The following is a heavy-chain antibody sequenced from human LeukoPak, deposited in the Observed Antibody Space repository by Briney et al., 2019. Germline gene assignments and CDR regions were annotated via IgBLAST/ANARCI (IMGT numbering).Heavy chain of an antibody. CDR3: ARGYCNDKICYYTS. V-gene: IGHV3-48*01. D-gene: IGHD2-2*02. CDR2: ISSSSSAR. CDR1: GFTFSDYS. Sequence: QPCGSLTLTCAASGFTFSDYSMNWVRQAPGKGLEWISYISSSSSARFFADSVKGRFTISRDNAENSLYLQMNNLRADDTAVYYCARGYCNDKICYYTSWGQGTQVTVSS. J-gene: IGHJ5*02.